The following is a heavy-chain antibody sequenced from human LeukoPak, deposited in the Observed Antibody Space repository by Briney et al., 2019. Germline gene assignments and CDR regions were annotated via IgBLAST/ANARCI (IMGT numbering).Heavy chain of an antibody. CDR1: GFTFSSYA. Sequence: SGGSLRLSCVASGFTFSSYAMSWVRQAPGKGLEWVSAISGSGGSTYYADSVKGRFTISRDNSKNTLYLQMNSLRAEDTAVYYCAKILYYYDSSGYPDDAFDIWGQGTMVTVSS. D-gene: IGHD3-22*01. J-gene: IGHJ3*02. CDR3: AKILYYYDSSGYPDDAFDI. V-gene: IGHV3-23*01. CDR2: ISGSGGST.